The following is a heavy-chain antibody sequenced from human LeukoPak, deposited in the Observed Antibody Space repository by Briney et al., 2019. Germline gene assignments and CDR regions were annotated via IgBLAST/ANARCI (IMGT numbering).Heavy chain of an antibody. CDR3: ARGTYYDFWSGYYNPYYFDY. D-gene: IGHD3-3*01. CDR1: GGSSSGYY. CDR2: INHSGST. Sequence: SETLSLTCAVNGGSSSGYYWSWIRQPPGKGLEWIGEINHSGSTNYNPSLKSRVTISVDTSKNQFSLKLSSVTAADTAVYYCARGTYYDFWSGYYNPYYFDYWGQGTLVTVSS. J-gene: IGHJ4*02. V-gene: IGHV4-34*01.